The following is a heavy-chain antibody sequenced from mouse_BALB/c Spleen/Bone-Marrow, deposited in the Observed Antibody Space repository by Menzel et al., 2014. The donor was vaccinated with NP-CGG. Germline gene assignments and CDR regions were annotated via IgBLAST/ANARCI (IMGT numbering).Heavy chain of an antibody. V-gene: IGHV1S81*02. CDR3: TRSDGYYVPHWYFDV. CDR1: GYTFISYY. D-gene: IGHD2-3*01. Sequence: QVQLQQSGAELVKPGASVKLSCKASGYTFISYYMYWVKQRPGQGLEWIGEINPSNGGTNFNEKFKSKATLTVDKSSSTAYMQLSSLTSEDSAVYYCTRSDGYYVPHWYFDVWGAGTTVTVSS. CDR2: INPSNGGT. J-gene: IGHJ1*01.